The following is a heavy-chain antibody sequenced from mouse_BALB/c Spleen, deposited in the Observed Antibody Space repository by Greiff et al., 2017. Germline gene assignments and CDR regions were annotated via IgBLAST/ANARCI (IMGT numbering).Heavy chain of an antibody. J-gene: IGHJ3*01. CDR2: ISYSGST. Sequence: EVKLMESGPGLVKPSQSLSLTCTVTGYSITSDYAWNWIRQFPGNKLEWMGYISYSGSTSYNPSLKSRISITRDTSKNQFFLQLNSVTTEDTATYYCATIYYDYDEAFAYWGQGTLVTVSA. V-gene: IGHV3-2*02. CDR1: GYSITSDYA. D-gene: IGHD2-4*01. CDR3: ATIYYDYDEAFAY.